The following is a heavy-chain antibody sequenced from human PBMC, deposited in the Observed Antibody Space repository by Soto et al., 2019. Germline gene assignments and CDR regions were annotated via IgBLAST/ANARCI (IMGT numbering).Heavy chain of an antibody. Sequence: SETLSLTCAVSSGSISSSNWWSWVRQPPGKGLEWIGEIYHSGSTNYNPSLKSRVTISVDKSKNQFSLKLSSVTAADTAVYYCARDPSRLMAAAGYNWFDPWGQGTLVTVSS. J-gene: IGHJ5*02. CDR3: ARDPSRLMAAAGYNWFDP. CDR1: SGSISSSNW. V-gene: IGHV4-4*02. CDR2: IYHSGST. D-gene: IGHD6-13*01.